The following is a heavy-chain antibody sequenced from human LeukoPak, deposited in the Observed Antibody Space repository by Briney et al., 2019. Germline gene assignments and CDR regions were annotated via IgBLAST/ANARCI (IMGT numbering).Heavy chain of an antibody. D-gene: IGHD4-17*01. J-gene: IGHJ5*02. CDR1: GFTVSSNY. Sequence: GGSLRLSCAASGFTVSSNYMSWVRQAPGKGLEWVSIIYSGGRTYYADSVKGRFTISRDNSNNTLYLQMNSLRAEDTAVYYCARTVYYSDKDWFDPWGQGTLVTVSS. CDR2: IYSGGRT. V-gene: IGHV3-53*01. CDR3: ARTVYYSDKDWFDP.